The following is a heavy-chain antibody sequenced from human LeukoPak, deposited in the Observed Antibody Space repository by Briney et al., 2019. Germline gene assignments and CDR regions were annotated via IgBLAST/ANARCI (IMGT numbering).Heavy chain of an antibody. CDR3: ARTSINYYGQGSSYYYYYYMDV. J-gene: IGHJ6*03. D-gene: IGHD3-10*01. CDR1: GGSISSYY. V-gene: IGHV4-4*07. CDR2: IYTSGST. Sequence: PSETPSLTCTVSGGSISSYYWSWIRQPAGKGLEWIGRIYTSGSTNYNPSLKSRVTMSVDTSKNQFSLKLSSVTAADTAVYYCARTSINYYGQGSSYYYYYYMDVWGKGTTVTISS.